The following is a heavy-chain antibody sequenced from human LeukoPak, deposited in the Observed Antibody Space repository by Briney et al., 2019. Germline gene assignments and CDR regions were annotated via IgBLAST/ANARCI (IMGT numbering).Heavy chain of an antibody. CDR2: ISAYNGNT. CDR1: GYTFTSYG. Sequence: ASVKVSCKASGYTFTSYGISWVRQAPGQGLEWVGWISAYNGNTNYAQKLQGRVTMTTDTSTSTAYMELRSLRSDDTAVYYCARGRGGAVAGLVGYWGQGTLVTVSS. J-gene: IGHJ4*02. CDR3: ARGRGGAVAGLVGY. D-gene: IGHD6-19*01. V-gene: IGHV1-18*01.